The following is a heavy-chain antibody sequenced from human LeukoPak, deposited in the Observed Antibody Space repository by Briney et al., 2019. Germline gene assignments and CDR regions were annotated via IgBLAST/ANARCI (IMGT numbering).Heavy chain of an antibody. CDR1: GGSISSSSYY. D-gene: IGHD2-21*02. Sequence: SETLSLTCTVSGGSISSSSYYWGWIRQPPGKGLEWIGSIYYSGSTYYNPSLKSRVTISVDTSKNQFSLKLSSVTAADTAVYYCARAAISDDAFDIWGQGTMVTVSS. V-gene: IGHV4-39*07. CDR2: IYYSGST. J-gene: IGHJ3*02. CDR3: ARAAISDDAFDI.